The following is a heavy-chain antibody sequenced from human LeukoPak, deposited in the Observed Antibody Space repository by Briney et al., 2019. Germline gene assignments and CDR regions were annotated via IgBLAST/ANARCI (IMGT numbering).Heavy chain of an antibody. CDR1: GFTFRSYA. CDR3: ATAVAAAGTFSYYYYGMDV. J-gene: IGHJ6*02. CDR2: ISGSGGST. Sequence: PGGSLRLSCAASGFTFRSYAMSWVRQAPGKGLEWVSAISGSGGSTYYADSVKGRFTISRDNSKNTLYLQMNSLRAEDTAVYYCATAVAAAGTFSYYYYGMDVWGQGTTVTVSS. V-gene: IGHV3-23*01. D-gene: IGHD6-13*01.